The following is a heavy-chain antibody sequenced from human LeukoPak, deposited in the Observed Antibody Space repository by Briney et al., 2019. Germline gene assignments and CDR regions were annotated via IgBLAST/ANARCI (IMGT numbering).Heavy chain of an antibody. J-gene: IGHJ4*02. D-gene: IGHD5-24*01. CDR1: GGSISSSSYY. Sequence: SETLSLTCTVSGGSISSSSYYWGWIRQPPGKGLEWIGSIYYSGSTYYNPSLKSRVTISVDTSKNQFSLKLSSVTAADTAVYYCARRKAVEMATITWDYFDYWGQGTLVTISS. CDR3: ARRKAVEMATITWDYFDY. CDR2: IYYSGST. V-gene: IGHV4-39*01.